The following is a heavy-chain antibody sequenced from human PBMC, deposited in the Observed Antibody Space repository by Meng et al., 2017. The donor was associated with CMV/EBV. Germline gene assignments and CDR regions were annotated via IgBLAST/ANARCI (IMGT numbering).Heavy chain of an antibody. D-gene: IGHD1-7*01. CDR1: GYTFTGYY. CDR3: ARDLTGTSHPDLGFDY. J-gene: IGHJ4*02. Sequence: ASVKVSCKASGYTFTGYYMHWVRQAPGQGLEWMGWINPNSGGTNYAQKFQGRVTMTRDTSISTAYMELSRLRSDDTAVYYCARDLTGTSHPDLGFDYWGQGTLVTVSS. CDR2: INPNSGGT. V-gene: IGHV1-2*02.